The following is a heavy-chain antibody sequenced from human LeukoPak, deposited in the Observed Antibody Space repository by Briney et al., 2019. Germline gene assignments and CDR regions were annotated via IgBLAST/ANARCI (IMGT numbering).Heavy chain of an antibody. Sequence: PGGSLRLSCAASGFTFSSYYMSWVRQAPGKGLEWVSAISGSGGSTYYADSVKGRFTISRDNSKNTLYLQMNSLRAEDTAVYYCAKIGVGGMITFGGVIALDYWGQGTLVIVSP. D-gene: IGHD3-16*02. V-gene: IGHV3-23*01. J-gene: IGHJ4*02. CDR2: ISGSGGST. CDR3: AKIGVGGMITFGGVIALDY. CDR1: GFTFSSYY.